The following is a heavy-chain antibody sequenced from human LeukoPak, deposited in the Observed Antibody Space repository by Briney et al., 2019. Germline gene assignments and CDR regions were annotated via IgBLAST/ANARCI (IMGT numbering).Heavy chain of an antibody. V-gene: IGHV3-7*01. Sequence: GGSLRLSCAASGFTFSSYWMSWVRQAPGKGLEWVANIKQDGSEKYYVDSVKGRFTISRDNAKNSLYLQMNSLRAEDTAVYYCARDVNDYGDYELDYWGQGTLVTVSS. CDR1: GFTFSSYW. J-gene: IGHJ4*02. D-gene: IGHD4-17*01. CDR2: IKQDGSEK. CDR3: ARDVNDYGDYELDY.